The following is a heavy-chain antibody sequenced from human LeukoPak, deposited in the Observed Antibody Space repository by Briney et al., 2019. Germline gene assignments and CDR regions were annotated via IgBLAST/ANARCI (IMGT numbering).Heavy chain of an antibody. J-gene: IGHJ6*02. CDR3: ATLPTDYYYYGMDV. Sequence: GGSLRLSCAASGFTVSSNYMSWVRQAPGKGLEWVSVIYSGGSTYYADSVKGRFTIPRDNSKNTLYLQMNSLRAEDTAVYYCATLPTDYYYYGMDVWGQGTTVTVSS. V-gene: IGHV3-66*02. CDR2: IYSGGST. CDR1: GFTVSSNY.